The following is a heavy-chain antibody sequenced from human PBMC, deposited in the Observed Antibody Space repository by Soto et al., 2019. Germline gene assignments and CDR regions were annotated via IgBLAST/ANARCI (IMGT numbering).Heavy chain of an antibody. J-gene: IGHJ3*01. CDR1: GFTFSHYA. CDR3: TGEATSWGFTFDL. V-gene: IGHV3-23*01. Sequence: EVQLLESGGGLVQPGGSLRLSCAASGFTFSHYAMSWVRQAPGKGLQWVSTIFGSGAPTHYADSVKGRFGISRDNSNNMLFLEMNSLKDEDTAVYYYTGEATSWGFTFDLWGQGTRVAVSS. CDR2: IFGSGAPT. D-gene: IGHD3-16*01.